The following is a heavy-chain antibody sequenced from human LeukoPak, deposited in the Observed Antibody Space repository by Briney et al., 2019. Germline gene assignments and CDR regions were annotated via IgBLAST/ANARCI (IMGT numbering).Heavy chain of an antibody. CDR2: INHSGST. CDR3: ARRGFGGVIVFGY. V-gene: IGHV4-39*07. Sequence: PSETLSLTCTVSGGSISSSSYYWDWIRQPPGKGLEWIGEINHSGSTNYNPSLKRRVTISVDTSQNKFYLKLRSVTAADTAVYYCARRGFGGVIVFGYWGQGTLVTVSS. D-gene: IGHD3-16*02. J-gene: IGHJ4*02. CDR1: GGSISSSSYY.